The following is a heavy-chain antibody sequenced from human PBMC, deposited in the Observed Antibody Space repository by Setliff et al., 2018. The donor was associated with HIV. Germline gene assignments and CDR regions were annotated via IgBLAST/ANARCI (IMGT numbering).Heavy chain of an antibody. CDR3: ARIFVDQGYYYGMDV. J-gene: IGHJ6*02. Sequence: PSETLSLTCTVSGGSVSTGNYYWSWIRQPPGKGLEWIGYIYYSGSTNYNPSLKSRVTISVDTSKNQFSLKLSSVIAADTAVYYCARIFVDQGYYYGMDVWGQGTTVTVSS. CDR1: GGSVSTGNYY. V-gene: IGHV4-61*01. D-gene: IGHD3-3*01. CDR2: IYYSGST.